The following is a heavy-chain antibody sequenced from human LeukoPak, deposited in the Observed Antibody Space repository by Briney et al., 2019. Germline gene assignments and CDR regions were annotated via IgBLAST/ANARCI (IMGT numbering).Heavy chain of an antibody. V-gene: IGHV3-48*03. CDR3: ARGRGTTVTASMDV. Sequence: PGGSLRLSCAASGFTFSSYEMNWVRQAPGKGLEWVSYISSSGSTMYYADSVKGRFTISRDNSKNTLYLQMGSLRVEDMAVYYCARGRGTTVTASMDVWGQGTTVTVSS. D-gene: IGHD4-17*01. CDR2: ISSSGSTM. J-gene: IGHJ6*02. CDR1: GFTFSSYE.